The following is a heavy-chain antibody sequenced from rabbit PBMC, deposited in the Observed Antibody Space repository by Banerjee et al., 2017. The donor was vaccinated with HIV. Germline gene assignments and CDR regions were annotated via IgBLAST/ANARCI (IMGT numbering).Heavy chain of an antibody. V-gene: IGHV1S40*01. D-gene: IGHD2-1*01. J-gene: IGHJ4*01. CDR1: GFSFSSSYY. CDR3: ARGDVDYRYLDL. CDR2: IYAGSSGST. Sequence: QSLEESGGDLVKPGASLTLTCTASGFSFSSSYYMCWVRQAPGKGLEWIACIYAGSSGSTYYASWAKGRFTISKTSSTTVTLQMTGLTAADTATYFCARGDVDYRYLDLWGQGTLVTVS.